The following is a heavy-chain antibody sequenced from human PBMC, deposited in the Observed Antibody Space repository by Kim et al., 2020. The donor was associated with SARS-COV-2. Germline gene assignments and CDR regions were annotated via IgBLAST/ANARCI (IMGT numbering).Heavy chain of an antibody. V-gene: IGHV3-30*18. J-gene: IGHJ6*02. CDR1: GFTFSSYG. D-gene: IGHD2-2*01. CDR3: ANVVVPAAMGHYYYYGMDV. Sequence: GGSLRLSCAASGFTFSSYGMHWVRQAPGKGLEWVAVISYDGSNKYYADSVKGRFTISRDNSKNTLYLQMNSLRAEDTAVYYCANVVVPAAMGHYYYYGMDVWGQGHTVTVSS. CDR2: ISYDGSNK.